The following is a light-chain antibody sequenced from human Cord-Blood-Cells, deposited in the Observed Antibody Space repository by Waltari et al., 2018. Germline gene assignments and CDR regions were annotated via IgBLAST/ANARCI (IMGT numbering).Light chain of an antibody. CDR1: SSDVGGYNY. J-gene: IGLJ3*02. Sequence: QSALTQPASVSGSPGQSITISCTGTSSDVGGYNYVSWYQQHPGKAPKLMIYDVSKRASGVSNRFSGAKSGNTASLTISGLQAEYEADYYCSSYTSSSTWVFGGGTKLTVL. CDR3: SSYTSSSTWV. V-gene: IGLV2-14*01. CDR2: DVS.